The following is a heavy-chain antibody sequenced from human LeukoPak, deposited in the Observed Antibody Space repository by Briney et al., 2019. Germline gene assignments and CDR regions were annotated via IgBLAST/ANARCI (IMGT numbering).Heavy chain of an antibody. J-gene: IGHJ4*02. CDR3: ARDGGDCDSTTCYDRLDY. Sequence: PGGSLRLSCAASGFIFSNYWMTWVRQAPGKGLEWVANIKRDGSDKYFVDSVRGRFTISRDNAKNTLYLQTNSLRAEDTAVYYCARDGGDCDSTTCYDRLDYWGQGTLVTVSS. CDR2: IKRDGSDK. V-gene: IGHV3-7*04. CDR1: GFIFSNYW. D-gene: IGHD2/OR15-2a*01.